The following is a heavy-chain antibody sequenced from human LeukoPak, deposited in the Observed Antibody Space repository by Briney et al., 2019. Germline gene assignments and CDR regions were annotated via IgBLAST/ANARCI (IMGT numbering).Heavy chain of an antibody. CDR3: ANLIVATKGRSEFDY. CDR1: GFTFSTYT. J-gene: IGHJ4*02. CDR2: ISGSGGST. Sequence: GGSLRLSCAASGFTFSTYTMNWVRQAPGKGLEWVSAISGSGGSTYYADSVKGRFTISRDNSKNTLYLQMNSLRAEDTAVYYCANLIVATKGRSEFDYWGQGTLVTVSS. D-gene: IGHD5-12*01. V-gene: IGHV3-23*01.